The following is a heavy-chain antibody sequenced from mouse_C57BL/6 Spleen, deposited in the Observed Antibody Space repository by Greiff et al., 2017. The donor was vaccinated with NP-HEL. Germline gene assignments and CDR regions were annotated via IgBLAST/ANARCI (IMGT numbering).Heavy chain of an antibody. CDR1: GYTFTSYW. CDR2: TNPTNGRT. CDR3: ARIKKIVATYFDY. V-gene: IGHV1S81*02. Sequence: VQLQQSGAELVKAGASVKMSCKASGYTFTSYWMHWVKQRLGQGLEWFAETNPTNGRTYYNEKFKSKATLTVVKSSSTAYMLLSGPTFEDSAVYNCARIKKIVATYFDYWGQGTTLTVSS. J-gene: IGHJ2*01. D-gene: IGHD1-1*01.